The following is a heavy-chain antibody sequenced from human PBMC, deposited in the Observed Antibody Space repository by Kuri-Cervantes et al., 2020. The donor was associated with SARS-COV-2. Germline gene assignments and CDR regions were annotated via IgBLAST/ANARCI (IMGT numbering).Heavy chain of an antibody. CDR2: IYSGGDT. CDR3: AWSGSSDAFDF. D-gene: IGHD3-3*01. CDR1: GFTVSSNY. V-gene: IGHV3-53*01. J-gene: IGHJ3*01. Sequence: GESLKISCAAPGFTVSSNYMSWVRQAPGKGLEWVSVIYSGGDTYYADSVKGRFTISGDNSRNTLFLQMNSLRAEDTATYFCAWSGSSDAFDFWGPGTMVTVSS.